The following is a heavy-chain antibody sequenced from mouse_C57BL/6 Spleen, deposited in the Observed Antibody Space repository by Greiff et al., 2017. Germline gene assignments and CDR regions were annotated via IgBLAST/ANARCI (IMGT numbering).Heavy chain of an antibody. J-gene: IGHJ3*01. D-gene: IGHD2-1*01. Sequence: QVHVKQSGPELVKPGASVKISCKASGYSFTSYYIHWVKQRPGQGLEWIGWIYPGSGNTKFNEKFKGKATPTADTSSSTAYMQLSSLTSEDSAVYYCATGLLWGAYWGQGTLVTVSA. CDR2: IYPGSGNT. CDR1: GYSFTSYY. V-gene: IGHV1-66*01. CDR3: ATGLLWGAY.